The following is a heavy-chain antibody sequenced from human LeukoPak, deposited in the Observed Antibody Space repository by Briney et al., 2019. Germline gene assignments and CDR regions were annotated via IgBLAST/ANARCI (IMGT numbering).Heavy chain of an antibody. D-gene: IGHD1-26*01. Sequence: GGSLRLSCAASGFTFSTYAMSWVRQAPGSGLEWVSGITGSGGSTYYADSVKGRFTISRDNSKNTLYLQMNSLRAEDTAVYYCAKGNWGERLDWYFDLWGRGTLVTVSS. CDR2: ITGSGGST. V-gene: IGHV3-23*01. J-gene: IGHJ2*01. CDR1: GFTFSTYA. CDR3: AKGNWGERLDWYFDL.